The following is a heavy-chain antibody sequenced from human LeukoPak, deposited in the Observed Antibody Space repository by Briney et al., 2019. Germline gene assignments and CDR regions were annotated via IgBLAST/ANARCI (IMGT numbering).Heavy chain of an antibody. J-gene: IGHJ5*02. CDR2: MNPNSGNT. D-gene: IGHD3-3*01. V-gene: IGHV1-8*03. Sequence: GASVKVSCKASGYTFTSYDINWVRQATGQGLEWMGWMNPNSGNTGYAQKFQGRVTITRNTSISTAYMELSSLRSEDTAVYYCARGHYDFWSGFMDNWFDPWGQGTLVTVSS. CDR1: GYTFTSYD. CDR3: ARGHYDFWSGFMDNWFDP.